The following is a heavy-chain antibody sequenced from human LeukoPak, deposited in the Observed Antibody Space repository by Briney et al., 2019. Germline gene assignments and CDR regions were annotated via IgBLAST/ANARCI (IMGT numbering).Heavy chain of an antibody. CDR3: AKGHIDSAWLYSDY. CDR1: GFTFRTYA. Sequence: QSGGSLRLSCAASGFTFRTYAMSWVRQAPGKGLEWVSGIQGSGGNTYYADSVKGRFTISRDNSKNTLYLQMDSLRADDTAVYYCAKGHIDSAWLYSDYWGQGTLVTVSS. D-gene: IGHD2-21*01. V-gene: IGHV3-23*01. CDR2: IQGSGGNT. J-gene: IGHJ4*02.